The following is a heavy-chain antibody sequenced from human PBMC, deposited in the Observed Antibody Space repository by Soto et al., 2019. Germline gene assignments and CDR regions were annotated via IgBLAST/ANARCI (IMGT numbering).Heavy chain of an antibody. CDR3: VRASPFSGTYYMDV. CDR2: IYYSGST. D-gene: IGHD1-1*01. J-gene: IGHJ6*03. CDR1: GGSISSYY. V-gene: IGHV4-59*01. Sequence: QVQLQESGPGLVKPSETLSLTCTVSGGSISSYYWSWIRQPPGKGLEWIGYIYYSGSTNYNPSLKSRVTISVDTSKNQFSLKLSSVTAADTAVYYCVRASPFSGTYYMDVWGKGTTVTVSS.